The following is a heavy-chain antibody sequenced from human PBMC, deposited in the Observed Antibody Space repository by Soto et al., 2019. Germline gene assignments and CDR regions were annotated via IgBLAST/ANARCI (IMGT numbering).Heavy chain of an antibody. CDR2: IYYSGST. Sequence: SETLSLTCTVSGGSISSYYWSWIRQPPGKGLEWIGYIYYSGSTNYNPSLKSRVTISVDTSKNQVSLKLSSVTAADTAVYYCARDRPYYYASGSSPYGMDVWGQGTTVTVSS. D-gene: IGHD3-10*01. CDR3: ARDRPYYYASGSSPYGMDV. CDR1: GGSISSYY. J-gene: IGHJ6*02. V-gene: IGHV4-59*01.